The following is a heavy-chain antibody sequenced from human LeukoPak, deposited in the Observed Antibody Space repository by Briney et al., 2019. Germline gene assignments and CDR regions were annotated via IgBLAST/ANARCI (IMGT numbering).Heavy chain of an antibody. D-gene: IGHD2-2*01. CDR3: AKTHLGYCSSSSCQNDY. V-gene: IGHV3-53*01. CDR1: GFIVSSNY. J-gene: IGHJ4*02. CDR2: IYSGGST. Sequence: GGSLRLSCAASGFIVSSNYMSWVRQAPGKGLEWVSVIYSGGSTYYADSVKGRFTISRDNSKNTVYLQMNSLRAEDTAVYYCAKTHLGYCSSSSCQNDYWGQGTLVTVSS.